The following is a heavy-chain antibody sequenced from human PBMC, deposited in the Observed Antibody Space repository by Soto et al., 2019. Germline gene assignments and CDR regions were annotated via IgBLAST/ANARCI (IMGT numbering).Heavy chain of an antibody. D-gene: IGHD3-9*01. J-gene: IGHJ4*02. V-gene: IGHV3-7*03. Sequence: GGSLRLSCAASGFTFSSYWMSWVRQAPGKGLEWVANIKPDGSEKYYVDSVKGRFTISRDNAKNSLYLQMNGLRVEDTALYYCARDREPDGIWTFDSWGQGALVTVSS. CDR2: IKPDGSEK. CDR1: GFTFSSYW. CDR3: ARDREPDGIWTFDS.